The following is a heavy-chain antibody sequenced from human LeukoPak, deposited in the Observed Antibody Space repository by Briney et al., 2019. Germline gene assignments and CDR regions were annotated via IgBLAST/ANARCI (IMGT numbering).Heavy chain of an antibody. V-gene: IGHV3-21*01. Sequence: GGSLRLSCAASGFTFSDYSMNWVRQAPGKGLEWVSSISSGRRYIYYADSVKGRFTISRDNAKNSLYLQMNSLRAEDTAAYYCARGDYYGMDVWGQGTTVTVSS. CDR3: ARGDYYGMDV. CDR1: GFTFSDYS. CDR2: ISSGRRYI. J-gene: IGHJ6*02.